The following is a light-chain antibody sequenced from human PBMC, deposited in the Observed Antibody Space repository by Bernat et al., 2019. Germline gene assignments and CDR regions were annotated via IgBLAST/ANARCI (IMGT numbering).Light chain of an antibody. CDR2: GAS. V-gene: IGKV1-9*01. Sequence: DVQLTQSPSFLSASVGDRVDITCRASQVSGTYLAWYQKKPGKAPKLLIYGASTLQTGVPSRFSGSGSGTEFTLTIASLQPEDGATYFCQQLDRFPIAFGQRTQLESK. CDR3: QQLDRFPIA. CDR1: QVSGTY. J-gene: IGKJ5*01.